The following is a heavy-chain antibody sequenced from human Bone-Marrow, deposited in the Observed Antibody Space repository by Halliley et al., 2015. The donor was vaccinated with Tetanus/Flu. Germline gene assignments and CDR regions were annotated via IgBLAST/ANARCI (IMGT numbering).Heavy chain of an antibody. Sequence: MQLVQSGAEVKKPGESLKISCKCSGYGFNTYWIGWVRQMPGKGLECMGIIYPDDSDTRYSQSFQGRVTMSVDRSTNTAYLQWSSLKASDTAIYYCARRHDWGLDYWGQGTLVTVSS. CDR3: ARRHDWGLDY. V-gene: IGHV5-51*01. CDR2: IYPDDSDT. J-gene: IGHJ4*02. D-gene: IGHD7-27*01. CDR1: GYGFNTYW.